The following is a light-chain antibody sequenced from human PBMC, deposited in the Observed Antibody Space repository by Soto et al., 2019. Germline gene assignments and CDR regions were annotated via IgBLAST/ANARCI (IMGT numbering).Light chain of an antibody. Sequence: EIVMTQSPGTLSLSPGATATLSCRASQSVSSNYLAWFQQKSGQAPRLLIYGASSRATGIPDRFSGSGSGTDFTLTITRLEPEDFAVYYCHHYGKSPIYTFGPGTKVDFK. J-gene: IGKJ3*01. V-gene: IGKV3-20*01. CDR1: QSVSSNY. CDR3: HHYGKSPIYT. CDR2: GAS.